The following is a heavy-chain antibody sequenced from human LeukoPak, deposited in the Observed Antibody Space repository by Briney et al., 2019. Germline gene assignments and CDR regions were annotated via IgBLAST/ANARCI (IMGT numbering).Heavy chain of an antibody. V-gene: IGHV3-30*02. CDR3: AKVELSSGWAGGNY. J-gene: IGHJ4*02. CDR1: GFTFSSYG. CDR2: IRYDGSNK. D-gene: IGHD6-19*01. Sequence: TGGSLRLSCAASGFTFSSYGTHWVRQAPGKGLEWVAFIRYDGSNKYYADSVKGRFTISRDNSKNTLYLQMNSLRAEDTAVYYCAKVELSSGWAGGNYWGQGTLVTVSS.